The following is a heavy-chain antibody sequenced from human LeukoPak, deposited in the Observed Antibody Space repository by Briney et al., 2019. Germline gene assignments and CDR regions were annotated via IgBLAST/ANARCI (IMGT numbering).Heavy chain of an antibody. CDR3: ARDEARGGPYSSPDY. V-gene: IGHV3-33*01. Sequence: SGGSLRLSCAASGFTFSSYGMHWVRQAPGKGLEWVAVIWYDGSNKYYADSVKGRFTISRDNSKNTLYLQMNSLRAEDTAVYYCARDEARGGPYSSPDYWGQGTLVTVSS. J-gene: IGHJ4*02. CDR2: IWYDGSNK. D-gene: IGHD6-13*01. CDR1: GFTFSSYG.